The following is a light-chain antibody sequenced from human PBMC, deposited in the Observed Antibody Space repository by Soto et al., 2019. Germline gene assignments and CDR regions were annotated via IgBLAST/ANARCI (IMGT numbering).Light chain of an antibody. CDR3: SSYAGINNLGV. CDR2: EVN. V-gene: IGLV2-8*01. Sequence: QSALTQPPSASGSPGQSVTISCTGTSSDVGGYKYVSWYQQHPGKAPKLMIFEVNKRPSGVPDRFSGSKSGNTASLTVSGLQDDDEDDYYCSSYAGINNLGVFGTGTKLTVL. J-gene: IGLJ1*01. CDR1: SSDVGGYKY.